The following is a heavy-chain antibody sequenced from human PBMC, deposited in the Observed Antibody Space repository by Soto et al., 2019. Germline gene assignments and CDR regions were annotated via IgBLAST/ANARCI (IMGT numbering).Heavy chain of an antibody. Sequence: TSESLSITCTVSGGSISSGNYYWTLIRKSPCKGLDWIAYIYSTVSSYYIPTLSSLVSMTVVTSMHQCSLNMSAVTAADTAVYLCARDGIPLWLSGRDRFDPCGQRTLV. CDR3: ARDGIPLWLSGRDRFDP. V-gene: IGHV4-30-4*01. J-gene: IGHJ5*02. D-gene: IGHD5-18*01. CDR2: IYSTVSS. CDR1: GGSISSGNYY.